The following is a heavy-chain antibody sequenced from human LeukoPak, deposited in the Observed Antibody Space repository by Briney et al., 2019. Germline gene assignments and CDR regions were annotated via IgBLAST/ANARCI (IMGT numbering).Heavy chain of an antibody. D-gene: IGHD3-3*01. V-gene: IGHV4-59*11. J-gene: IGHJ6*03. CDR3: ARGDYDFWSGYYKSSDYYYYMDV. Sequence: SETLSLTCTVSGGSISSHYWSWIRLPPGKGLEWIGYIYYSGSTNYNPSLKSRVTISVDTSKNQFSLKLSSVTAADTAVYYCARGDYDFWSGYYKSSDYYYYMDVWGKGTTVTVSS. CDR1: GGSISSHY. CDR2: IYYSGST.